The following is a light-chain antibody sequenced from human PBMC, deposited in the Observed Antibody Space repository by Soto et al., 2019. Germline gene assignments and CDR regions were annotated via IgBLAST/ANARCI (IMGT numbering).Light chain of an antibody. V-gene: IGKV1-5*01. J-gene: IGKJ1*01. CDR3: QQYNSYPWT. CDR2: DAS. Sequence: DIQMTQSPSSLSASVRDRVTITCRASQSISSWLAWYQQKPGKAPKLLIYDASILESGVPSRFSGSGSGTEFTLTVGSLQPDDFATYYCQQYNSYPWTFGQGTKVEIK. CDR1: QSISSW.